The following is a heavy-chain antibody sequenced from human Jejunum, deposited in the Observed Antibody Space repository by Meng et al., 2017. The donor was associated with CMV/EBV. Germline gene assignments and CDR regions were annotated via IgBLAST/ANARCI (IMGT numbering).Heavy chain of an antibody. CDR1: L. CDR2: IQRQSNGGTR. V-gene: IGHV3-15*01. J-gene: IGHJ4*02. CDR3: TTGGYDVWSSFYTGYYFDY. D-gene: IGHD3-3*01. Sequence: LMTWVRQAPGRGLEWVGRIQRQSNGGTRDYAAPVHGRFTISSDDSQNTLYLQMNGLETEDTAVYYCTTGGYDVWSSFYTGYYFDYWGQGTPVTVSS.